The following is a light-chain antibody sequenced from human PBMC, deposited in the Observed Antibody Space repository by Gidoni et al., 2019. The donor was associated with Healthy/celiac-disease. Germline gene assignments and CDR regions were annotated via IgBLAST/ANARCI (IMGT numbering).Light chain of an antibody. J-gene: IGKJ5*01. CDR1: QGISSY. Sequence: DIQLTQSPSFLSASVGDRVTITCRASQGISSYLAWYQQKPGKAPELLIYAASTLQSGVPSRFSGIGSGTEFTLTISSLQPEDFATYYCQQLNSYPITFXXXTRLEIK. V-gene: IGKV1-9*01. CDR2: AAS. CDR3: QQLNSYPIT.